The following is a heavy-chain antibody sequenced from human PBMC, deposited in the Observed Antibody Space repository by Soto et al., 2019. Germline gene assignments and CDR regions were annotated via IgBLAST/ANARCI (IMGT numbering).Heavy chain of an antibody. J-gene: IGHJ6*02. CDR2: ISAYNGNT. V-gene: IGHV1-18*01. CDR1: GYTFTSYG. CDR3: ARETEDVTFWSGYVYGMDV. Sequence: ASVKVSCKASGYTFTSYGISWVRQAPGQGLEWMGWISAYNGNTNYAQKLQGRVTMTTDTSTSTAYMELRSLRSDDTAVYYCARETEDVTFWSGYVYGMDVWGQGTTVTVSS. D-gene: IGHD3-3*01.